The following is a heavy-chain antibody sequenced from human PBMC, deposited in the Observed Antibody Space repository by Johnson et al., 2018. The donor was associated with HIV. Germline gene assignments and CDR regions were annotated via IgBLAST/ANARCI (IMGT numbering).Heavy chain of an antibody. CDR3: VSSAQWSGWPPGAFDI. CDR2: ISYDGSNK. V-gene: IGHV3-30-3*01. J-gene: IGHJ3*02. CDR1: GFTFSSYA. Sequence: QVQLVESGGGVVQPGRSLRLSCAASGFTFSSYAMHWVRQAPGKGLEWVAVISYDGSNKYYADSVQGRLPISRYNSKNTLYLQMNSLRAEDTAVYYCVSSAQWSGWPPGAFDIWGQGTMVTVSS. D-gene: IGHD6-19*01.